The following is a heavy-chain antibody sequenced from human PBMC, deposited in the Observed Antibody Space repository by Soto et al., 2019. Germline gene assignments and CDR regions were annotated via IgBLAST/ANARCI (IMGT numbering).Heavy chain of an antibody. Sequence: ASVKVSCKASGGTFSSYSISWVRQAPGQGLEWMGGIIPIFGTANYAQKFQGRVTITADESTSTAYMELSSLRSEDTAVYYCARARHYYGSGSYYNIPPNYYYYYGMDVWGQGTTVTVSS. V-gene: IGHV1-69*13. J-gene: IGHJ6*02. CDR1: GGTFSSYS. D-gene: IGHD3-10*01. CDR3: ARARHYYGSGSYYNIPPNYYYYYGMDV. CDR2: IIPIFGTA.